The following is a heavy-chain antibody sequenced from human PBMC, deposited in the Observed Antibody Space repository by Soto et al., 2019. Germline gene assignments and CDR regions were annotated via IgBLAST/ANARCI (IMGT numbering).Heavy chain of an antibody. J-gene: IGHJ5*02. D-gene: IGHD4-4*01. CDR3: ARGVLTYSNYAPLLNWFDP. CDR2: IYHSGSP. CDR1: GGSISSGDYY. Sequence: QVQLQESGPGLVKPSQTLSLTCTVSGGSISSGDYYWSWIRQPPGKGLEWIGYIYHSGSPDYNPSLKSRVLISVDTSKNQFSLKLSSVTAADTAVYYCARGVLTYSNYAPLLNWFDPWGQGTLVTVSS. V-gene: IGHV4-30-4*01.